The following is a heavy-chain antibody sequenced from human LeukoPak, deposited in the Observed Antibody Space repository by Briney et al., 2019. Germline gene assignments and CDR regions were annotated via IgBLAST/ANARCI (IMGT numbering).Heavy chain of an antibody. J-gene: IGHJ5*02. CDR3: ARANSYYDFWSGSNNWFDP. CDR1: GGSLSRYY. D-gene: IGHD3-3*01. CDR2: IYYSGST. Sequence: SSETLSLTCTVSGGSLSRYYWSWIRQPPGRGLEWIGYIYYSGSTNYNPSLKSRVTISLDTSRNQFSLKLSSVTAADTAVYYCARANSYYDFWSGSNNWFDPWGQGTLVTVSS. V-gene: IGHV4-59*01.